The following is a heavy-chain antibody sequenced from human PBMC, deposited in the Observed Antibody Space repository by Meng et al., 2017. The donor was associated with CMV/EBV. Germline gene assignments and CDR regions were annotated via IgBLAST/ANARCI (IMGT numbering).Heavy chain of an antibody. V-gene: IGHV4-34*01. CDR1: GGSFSGYY. CDR2: INHSGST. Sequence: GSLRLSCAVYGGSFSGYYWSWIRQPPGKGLEWIGEINHSGSTNYNPSLKSRVTISVDTSKNQFSLKLSSVTAADTAVYYCAKARSSTSYRTYYFDYWGQGTLVTVSS. D-gene: IGHD2-2*01. CDR3: AKARSSTSYRTYYFDY. J-gene: IGHJ4*02.